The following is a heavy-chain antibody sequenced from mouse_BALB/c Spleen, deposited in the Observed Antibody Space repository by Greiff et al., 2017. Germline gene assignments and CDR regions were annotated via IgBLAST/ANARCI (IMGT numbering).Heavy chain of an antibody. D-gene: IGHD3-2*02. V-gene: IGHV5-9-4*01. CDR1: GFTFSSYA. Sequence: EVHLVESGGGLVKPGGSLKLSCAASGFTFSSYAMSWVRQSPEKRLEWVAEISSGGSYTYYPDTVTGRFTISRDNAKNTLYLEMSSLRSEDTAMYYCARDQDGGFAYWGQGTLVTVSA. CDR2: ISSGGSYT. J-gene: IGHJ3*01. CDR3: ARDQDGGFAY.